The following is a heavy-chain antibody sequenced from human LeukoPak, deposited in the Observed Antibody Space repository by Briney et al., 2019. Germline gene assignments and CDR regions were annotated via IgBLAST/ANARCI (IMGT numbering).Heavy chain of an antibody. CDR2: INSDGSST. CDR1: GFTFSSYW. Sequence: SGGSLRLSCAASGFTFSSYWMHWVRHAPGKGLVWVSRINSDGSSTSYADSVKGRFTISRDNAKNTLYLQMNSLRAEDTAVYYCARDHRGSGSRYYYYYMDVWGKGTTVTISS. V-gene: IGHV3-74*01. J-gene: IGHJ6*03. CDR3: ARDHRGSGSRYYYYYMDV. D-gene: IGHD3-10*01.